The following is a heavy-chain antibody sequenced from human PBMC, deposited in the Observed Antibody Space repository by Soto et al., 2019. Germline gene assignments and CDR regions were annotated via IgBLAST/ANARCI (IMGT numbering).Heavy chain of an antibody. D-gene: IGHD2-15*01. Sequence: SETLSLTCAVYGGSFSGYYWSWIRQPPGKGLEWIGEINHSGSTNYNPSLKSRVTISVDTSKNQFSLKLSSVTAADTALYYCARGQGYCSGGSCSDYWGQGTLVTVSS. V-gene: IGHV4-34*01. CDR1: GGSFSGYY. CDR3: ARGQGYCSGGSCSDY. J-gene: IGHJ4*02. CDR2: INHSGST.